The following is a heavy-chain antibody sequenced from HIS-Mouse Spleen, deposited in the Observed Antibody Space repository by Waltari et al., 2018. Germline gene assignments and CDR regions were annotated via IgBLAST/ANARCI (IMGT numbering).Heavy chain of an antibody. CDR1: GGSISSSSSY. Sequence: QLQLQESGPGLVKPSKTLSLTCTVSGGSISSSSSYWGWIRQPPGKGLEWIGSIYYSGSTYYNPSLKSRVTISVDTSKNQFSLKLSSVTAADTAVYYCAREIPYSSSWYDWYFDLWGRGTLVTVSS. CDR3: AREIPYSSSWYDWYFDL. J-gene: IGHJ2*01. CDR2: IYYSGST. D-gene: IGHD6-13*01. V-gene: IGHV4-39*07.